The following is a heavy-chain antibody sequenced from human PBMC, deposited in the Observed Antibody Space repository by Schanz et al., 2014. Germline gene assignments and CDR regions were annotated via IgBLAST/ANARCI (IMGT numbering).Heavy chain of an antibody. V-gene: IGHV3-23*04. D-gene: IGHD3-10*01. CDR3: AKGRFGELSAFDI. CDR1: GFMFSSYG. J-gene: IGHJ3*02. CDR2: LSEGGGGT. Sequence: VQLVESGGGVVQPGRSLRLSCAASGFMFSSYGMHWVRQAPGKGLEWVSALSEGGGGTHYADSVRGRFTISSDSSKNTLYLQMNSLRAEDTAVYYCAKGRFGELSAFDIWGQGTMVTVSS.